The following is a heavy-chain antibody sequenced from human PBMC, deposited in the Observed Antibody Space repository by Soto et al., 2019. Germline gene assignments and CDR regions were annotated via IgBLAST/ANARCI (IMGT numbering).Heavy chain of an antibody. CDR2: ITGSGITI. J-gene: IGHJ4*02. V-gene: IGHV3-48*03. D-gene: IGHD3-22*01. Sequence: EVQLVESGGGLVQAGGSLRLSCAASGFTFNNYAMNWVRQAPGKGLEWISYITGSGITIYYADSVKGRFTISRDNAKNSLFLQMNSLRAEDTAVYYCARTYFDGTAYYYLDYWGQGTLVTVSS. CDR1: GFTFNNYA. CDR3: ARTYFDGTAYYYLDY.